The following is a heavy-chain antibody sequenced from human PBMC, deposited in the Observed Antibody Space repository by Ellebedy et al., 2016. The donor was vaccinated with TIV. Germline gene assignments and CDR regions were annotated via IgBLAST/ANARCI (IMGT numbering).Heavy chain of an antibody. CDR3: VGFGVFNL. D-gene: IGHD3-3*01. CDR1: GFTFSCYY. CDR2: ISYSGDLM. Sequence: GESLKISCAASGFTFSCYYMSWFRQAPGKGPEWVSYISYSGDLMYYADSVKGRFTISRENAKNALFLQMDGLRVDDSAVYYCVGFGVFNLWGQGAPVTVSS. J-gene: IGHJ5*02. V-gene: IGHV3-11*04.